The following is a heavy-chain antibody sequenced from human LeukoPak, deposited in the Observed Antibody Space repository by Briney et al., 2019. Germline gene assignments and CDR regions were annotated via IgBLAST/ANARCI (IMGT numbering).Heavy chain of an antibody. CDR3: AKDLYLTGYSFDY. D-gene: IGHD3-9*01. J-gene: IGHJ4*02. CDR1: GFTFSNYE. V-gene: IGHV3-48*03. Sequence: GGSLRLSCAASGFTFSNYEMNWVRQAPGKGLEWVAYISSSGYTIHYADSVKGRFTISRDNAKNSLYLQMNSLRDEDTAVYYCAKDLYLTGYSFDYWGQGTLVTVSS. CDR2: ISSSGYTI.